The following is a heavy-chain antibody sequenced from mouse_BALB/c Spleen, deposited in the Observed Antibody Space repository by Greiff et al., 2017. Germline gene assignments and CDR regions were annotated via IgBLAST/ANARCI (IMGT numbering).Heavy chain of an antibody. CDR1: GYAFSSYW. CDR3: ARLGSFYAMDY. CDR2: IYPGDGDT. D-gene: IGHD4-1*01. J-gene: IGHJ4*01. V-gene: IGHV1-80*01. Sequence: VQLQQSGAELVRPGSSVKISCKASGYAFSSYWMNWVKQRPGQGLEWIGQIYPGDGDTNYNGKFKGKATLTADKSSSTAYMQLSSLTSEDSAVYFCARLGSFYAMDYWGQGTSVTVSS.